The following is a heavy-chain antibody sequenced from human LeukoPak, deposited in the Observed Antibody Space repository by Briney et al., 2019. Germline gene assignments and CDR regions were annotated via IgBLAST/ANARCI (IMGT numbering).Heavy chain of an antibody. J-gene: IGHJ4*02. CDR3: ARSGYCGG. CDR2: ITPIFGTA. CDR1: GCTFSNYS. Sequence: SVQVSCKASGCTFSNYSISWVRQAPGQGLEWMGGITPIFGTANCAQKFQGRVTFTGDESTSTGDMELSSLRSGDTAVYYCARSGYCGGWGQGTLVTVSS. V-gene: IGHV1-69*13. D-gene: IGHD3-10*01.